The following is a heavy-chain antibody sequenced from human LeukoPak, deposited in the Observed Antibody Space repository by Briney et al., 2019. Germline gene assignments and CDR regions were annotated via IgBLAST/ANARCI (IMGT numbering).Heavy chain of an antibody. CDR1: GGSISTYY. CDR3: AKFRLPGIGLRDWFFDL. J-gene: IGHJ2*01. CDR2: IYNNGIN. D-gene: IGHD3-10*01. Sequence: PSETLSLTCTVSGGSISTYYWSWIRQPPGKGLEWIGYIYNNGINNVNPSLRSRVTISIDTSKNQLSLKLNSVTAADTAVYYCAKFRLPGIGLRDWFFDLWGRGALVTVSS. V-gene: IGHV4-59*08.